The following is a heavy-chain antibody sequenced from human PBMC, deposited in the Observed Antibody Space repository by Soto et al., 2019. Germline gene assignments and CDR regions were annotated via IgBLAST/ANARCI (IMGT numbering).Heavy chain of an antibody. V-gene: IGHV3-9*01. CDR1: GFTFDDYA. CDR3: AKGVRFLEWCLPDV. CDR2: ISWNSGSI. D-gene: IGHD3-3*01. J-gene: IGHJ6*02. Sequence: EVQLVESGGGLVQPGRSLRLSCAASGFTFDDYAMHWVRQAPGKGLEWVSGISWNSGSIGYADSVKGRFTISRDNAKNSLYLQMNSLRAEDTALYYCAKGVRFLEWCLPDVWGQGTTVTVSS.